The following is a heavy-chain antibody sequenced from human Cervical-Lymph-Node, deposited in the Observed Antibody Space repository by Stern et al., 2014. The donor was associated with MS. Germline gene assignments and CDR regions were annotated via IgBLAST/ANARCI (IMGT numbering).Heavy chain of an antibody. CDR3: ARVVVLAGSRWFDP. CDR2: SDYTGST. CDR1: GDSISGNY. D-gene: IGHD2-15*01. Sequence: VQLVESGPGLVKPSETLSLTCTVSGDSISGNYWSWLRQPPGKGLEWIGYSDYTGSTSYKPSLKSRVTISIDSSKTQFSLSLNSVTAADTAVYYCARVVVLAGSRWFDPWGQGILVSVSS. J-gene: IGHJ5*02. V-gene: IGHV4-59*01.